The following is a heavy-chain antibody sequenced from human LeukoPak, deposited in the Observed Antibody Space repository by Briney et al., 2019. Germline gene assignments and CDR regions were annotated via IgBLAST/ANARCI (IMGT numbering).Heavy chain of an antibody. CDR1: GGTFSSYA. Sequence: ASVKVSCKASGGTFSSYAISWVRQAPGQGLEWMGGIIPIFGTANYAQKFQGRVTITTDESTSTAYMELSSLRSEDTAVYYCAFAGYSYGNYYYYMDVWGKGTTVTVSS. D-gene: IGHD5-18*01. V-gene: IGHV1-69*05. CDR3: AFAGYSYGNYYYYMDV. J-gene: IGHJ6*03. CDR2: IIPIFGTA.